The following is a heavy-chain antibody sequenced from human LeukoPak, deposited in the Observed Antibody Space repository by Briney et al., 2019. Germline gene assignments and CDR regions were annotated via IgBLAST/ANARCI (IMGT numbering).Heavy chain of an antibody. V-gene: IGHV4-39*01. Sequence: SETLSLTCAVSGASISSSNYYWGWVRQSPGKGLEWIGNIYSSGNTYYNASLKSRVTMYIDTSKNQFSLKLSSVTAADTAMYYCAKSSGYGLIDYWGQGTLVTVSS. J-gene: IGHJ4*02. CDR3: AKSSGYGLIDY. D-gene: IGHD5-12*01. CDR1: GASISSSNYY. CDR2: IYSSGNT.